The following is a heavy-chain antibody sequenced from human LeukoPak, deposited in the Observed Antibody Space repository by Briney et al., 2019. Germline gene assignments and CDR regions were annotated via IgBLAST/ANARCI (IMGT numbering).Heavy chain of an antibody. CDR3: ANDYGDYPYYKDV. J-gene: IGHJ6*03. V-gene: IGHV3-9*03. D-gene: IGHD4-17*01. CDR1: GFTFDDYA. Sequence: GRSLRLSCAASGFTFDDYAMHWVRQAPGKGLEWVSGISWNSGSIGYADSVKGRFTISRDNAKNSLYLQMNGLRAEDMALYYCANDYGDYPYYKDVWGKGTTVTVSS. CDR2: ISWNSGSI.